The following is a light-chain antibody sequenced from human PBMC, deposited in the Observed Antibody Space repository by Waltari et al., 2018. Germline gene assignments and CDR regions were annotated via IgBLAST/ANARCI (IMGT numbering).Light chain of an antibody. V-gene: IGLV2-8*01. Sequence: QSALTQPPSASGSPGQSVTISCTGTSSDVGGYNYVSWYQQHPGKAPKLMLYEVSKRPSGAPDRFSGSKSGNTASLTVSGLQAEDEADYYCSSYAGTDVVFGGGTKLTVL. CDR2: EVS. CDR3: SSYAGTDVV. CDR1: SSDVGGYNY. J-gene: IGLJ2*01.